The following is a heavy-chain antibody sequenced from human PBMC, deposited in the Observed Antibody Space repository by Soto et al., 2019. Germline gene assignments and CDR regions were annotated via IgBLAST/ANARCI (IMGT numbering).Heavy chain of an antibody. J-gene: IGHJ4*02. CDR1: GFTVSSNY. Sequence: EVQLVESGGGLVQPGGSLRLSCAASGFTVSSNYMSWVRQAPGKGLEWVSVIYSGGSTYYADSVKGRFTISRDNSKNTLYLQMNSLRAEDMAVYYCARDMSGYDSQLPDYWGQGTLVTVSS. CDR2: IYSGGST. V-gene: IGHV3-66*01. CDR3: ARDMSGYDSQLPDY. D-gene: IGHD5-12*01.